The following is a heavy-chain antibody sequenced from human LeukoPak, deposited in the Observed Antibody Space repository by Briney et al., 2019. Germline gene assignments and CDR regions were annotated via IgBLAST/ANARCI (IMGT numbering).Heavy chain of an antibody. D-gene: IGHD4-23*01. CDR3: ARDRSRAQLRRWWFDP. V-gene: IGHV1-2*02. J-gene: IGHJ5*02. CDR2: INPNSGGT. Sequence: ASVKVSCKASGYTFTGYYMHWVRQAPGQGLEWMGWINPNSGGTNYAQKFQGRVTMTRDTSISTAYMELSRLRSDDTAVYYCARDRSRAQLRRWWFDPWGQGTLVTVSS. CDR1: GYTFTGYY.